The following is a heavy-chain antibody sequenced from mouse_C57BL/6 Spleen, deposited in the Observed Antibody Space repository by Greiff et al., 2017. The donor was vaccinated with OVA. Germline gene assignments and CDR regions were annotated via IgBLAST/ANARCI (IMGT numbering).Heavy chain of an antibody. CDR1: GYAFSSYW. J-gene: IGHJ2*01. Sequence: VQGVESGAELVKPGASVKISCKASGYAFSSYWMNWVKQRPGKGLEWIGQIYPGDGDTNYNGKFKGKATLTADKSSSTAYMQLSSLTSEDSAVYFCARSPNWDEDYWGQGTTLTVSS. CDR3: ARSPNWDEDY. D-gene: IGHD4-1*02. V-gene: IGHV1-80*01. CDR2: IYPGDGDT.